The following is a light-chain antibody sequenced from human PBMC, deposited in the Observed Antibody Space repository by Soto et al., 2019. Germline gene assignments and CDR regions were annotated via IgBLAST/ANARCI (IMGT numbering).Light chain of an antibody. Sequence: DIEMTQSPSTLSASVGDRVTITCRASENIGDWLAWYQQKPGKAPNILIYRASYLQSGVPSRFSGSGSGTEFALTISSLQPDDFATYYGKQYNRYSRTFGRGTNRE. CDR2: RAS. V-gene: IGKV1-5*03. CDR1: ENIGDW. J-gene: IGKJ2*01. CDR3: KQYNRYSRT.